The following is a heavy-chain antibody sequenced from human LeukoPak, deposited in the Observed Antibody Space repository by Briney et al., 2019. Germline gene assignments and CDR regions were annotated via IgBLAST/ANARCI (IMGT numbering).Heavy chain of an antibody. Sequence: GGSLRLSCAASGFTFSSYDMHWVRQATGKGLEWVSAIGTAGDTYYPGSVKGRFTISRENAKNSLYLQMNSLRAGDTAVYYCARVSRTAGWLQSYDYWGRGTLVTVSS. V-gene: IGHV3-13*01. CDR2: IGTAGDT. CDR3: ARVSRTAGWLQSYDY. J-gene: IGHJ4*02. CDR1: GFTFSSYD. D-gene: IGHD5-24*01.